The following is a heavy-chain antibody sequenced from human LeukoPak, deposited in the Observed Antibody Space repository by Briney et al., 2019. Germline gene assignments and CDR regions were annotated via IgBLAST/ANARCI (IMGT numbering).Heavy chain of an antibody. J-gene: IGHJ6*03. V-gene: IGHV4-59*01. D-gene: IGHD6-13*01. Sequence: PSETLSLTCSVSDDSISIYRWSWIRQPPGEGLEGIGYIDYTGSTNYNPSLNTRVTISRVTSKNHFSLELSSVTAADTAVYFCARGRVSSSSWYSTYYYYFYMDVWGKGTTVTVSS. CDR1: DDSISIYR. CDR2: IDYTGST. CDR3: ARGRVSSSSWYSTYYYYFYMDV.